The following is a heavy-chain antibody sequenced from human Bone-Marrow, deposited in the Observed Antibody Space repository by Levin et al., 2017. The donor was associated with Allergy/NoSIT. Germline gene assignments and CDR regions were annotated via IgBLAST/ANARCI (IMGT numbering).Heavy chain of an antibody. V-gene: IGHV4-39*01. J-gene: IGHJ4*02. CDR1: GGSLTNNVYY. Sequence: KAGGSLRLSCIVSGGSLTNNVYYWGWIRQPPGKGLEWIGNIYHTGTTYYNTSLKSRVTLSVDTSKNQFSLNLSSVTAADTAVYFCAKLTFETLWQYTLMAADSWGQGTLVTVSS. CDR3: AKLTFETLWQYTLMAADS. CDR2: IYHTGTT. D-gene: IGHD5-18*01.